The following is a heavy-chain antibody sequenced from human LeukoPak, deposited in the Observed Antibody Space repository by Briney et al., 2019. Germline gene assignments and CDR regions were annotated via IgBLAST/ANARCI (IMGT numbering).Heavy chain of an antibody. V-gene: IGHV4-39*01. CDR3: ARRGTMTRNRDAFDV. CDR2: IYFSGTT. D-gene: IGHD4-17*01. J-gene: IGHJ3*01. CDR1: GGSISRSISDY. Sequence: SETLSLTCTVSGGSISRSISDYCDRIRQPPDKGLEWIGSIYFSGTTHYTPSLQSRVTVSVDTSKNQFSLKLNSVTAADTAVYYCARRGTMTRNRDAFDVWGQGTMVTVSS.